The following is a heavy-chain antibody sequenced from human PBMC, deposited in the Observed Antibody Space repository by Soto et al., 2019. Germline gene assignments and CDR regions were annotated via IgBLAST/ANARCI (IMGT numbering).Heavy chain of an antibody. CDR3: TRAFGSYYSASDY. D-gene: IGHD1-26*01. Sequence: RLSCTASGFTFGDYAMSWFRQAPGKGLEWVGFIRSKAYGGTTEYAASVKGRFTISRDDSKSIAYLQMNSLKTEDTAVYYCTRAFGSYYSASDYWGQGTLVTVSS. CDR2: IRSKAYGGTT. CDR1: GFTFGDYA. V-gene: IGHV3-49*03. J-gene: IGHJ4*02.